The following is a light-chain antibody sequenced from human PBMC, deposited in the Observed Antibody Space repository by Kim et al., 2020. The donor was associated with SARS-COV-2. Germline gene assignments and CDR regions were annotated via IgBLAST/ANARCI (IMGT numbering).Light chain of an antibody. CDR2: DAS. Sequence: EIVLTQSPATLSLSPGERATLSCRASQSISTYLARYQQKPGQAPRLLIYDASNTATGIPARFSGSGSGTDFTLTITSLEPEDFAVYFCQQRNSWPLTFGGGTKVDIK. J-gene: IGKJ4*01. V-gene: IGKV3-11*01. CDR1: QSISTY. CDR3: QQRNSWPLT.